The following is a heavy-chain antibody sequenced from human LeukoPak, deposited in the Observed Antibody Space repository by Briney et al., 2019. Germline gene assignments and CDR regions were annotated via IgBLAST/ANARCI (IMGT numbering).Heavy chain of an antibody. J-gene: IGHJ6*02. CDR2: IMWRSGST. CDR3: AKDLTPGGADV. Sequence: GGSLRLSCAVSGFTSDDHATHWVRHASGKGLEWVAGIMWRSGSTGYADSVKGRFTISRDNAKNSLYLQMNSLRVEDTALYYCAKDLTPGGADVWGQGTTVTVSS. CDR1: GFTSDDHA. D-gene: IGHD1-14*01. V-gene: IGHV3-9*02.